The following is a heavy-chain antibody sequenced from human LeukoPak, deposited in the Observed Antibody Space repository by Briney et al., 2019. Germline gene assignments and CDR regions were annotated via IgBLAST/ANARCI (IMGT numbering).Heavy chain of an antibody. D-gene: IGHD2-15*01. V-gene: IGHV3-74*01. Sequence: PGGSLRLSCAASGFNFSSYWMHWVRQAPGKGLVWVSRINSDGSSTSYADSVKGRFTISRDNAKNTLYLQMNSLRAEDTAVYYCARDPTNPYCSGGSCYSNWFDPWGQGTLVTVSS. CDR1: GFNFSSYW. CDR3: ARDPTNPYCSGGSCYSNWFDP. J-gene: IGHJ5*02. CDR2: INSDGSST.